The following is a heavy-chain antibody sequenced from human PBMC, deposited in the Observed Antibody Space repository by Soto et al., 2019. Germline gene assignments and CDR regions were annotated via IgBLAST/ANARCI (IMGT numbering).Heavy chain of an antibody. V-gene: IGHV1-8*01. J-gene: IGHJ5*02. CDR2: MNPNSGYT. CDR1: GYTFTSYD. CDR3: ARERETRGFAH. Sequence: QVQLVQSGAEVKKPGASVKVSCKASGYTFTSYDINWVRQATGQGLEWMGWMNPNSGYTVYAQKFQGRVTMTSNTSISTADMELSSMRSEDTAVYYCARERETRGFAHWGQGTLVTVSS. D-gene: IGHD1-26*01.